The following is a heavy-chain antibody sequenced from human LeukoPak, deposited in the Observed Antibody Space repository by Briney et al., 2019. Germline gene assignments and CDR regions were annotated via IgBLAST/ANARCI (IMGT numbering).Heavy chain of an antibody. CDR1: GFTFSSYS. J-gene: IGHJ6*02. CDR3: ARDAVAGTIYYYGMDV. V-gene: IGHV3-21*01. CDR2: ISSSSSYI. Sequence: GRSLRLSCAASGFTFSSYSMNWVRQAPGKGLEWVSSISSSSSYIYYADSVKGRFTISRDNAKNSLYLQMNSLRAEDTAVYYCARDAVAGTIYYYGMDVWGQGTTVTVSS. D-gene: IGHD6-19*01.